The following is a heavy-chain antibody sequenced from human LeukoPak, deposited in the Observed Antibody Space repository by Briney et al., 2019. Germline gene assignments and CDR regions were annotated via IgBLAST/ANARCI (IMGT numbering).Heavy chain of an antibody. CDR3: ARDPSDFWSGYYTAVGYFDY. Sequence: GSLRLSCAASGFTFSSYAMSWVRQAPGKGLEWVSAISGSGGSTYYADSVKGRFTISRDNAKNSLYLQMNSLRAEDTAVYYCARDPSDFWSGYYTAVGYFDYWGQGTLVTVSS. V-gene: IGHV3-23*01. CDR2: ISGSGGST. CDR1: GFTFSSYA. J-gene: IGHJ4*02. D-gene: IGHD3-3*01.